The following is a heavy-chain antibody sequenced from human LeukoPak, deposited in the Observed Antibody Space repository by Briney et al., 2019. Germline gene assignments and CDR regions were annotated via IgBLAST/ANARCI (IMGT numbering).Heavy chain of an antibody. D-gene: IGHD3-3*01. J-gene: IGHJ4*02. Sequence: PGGSLRLSCAASGFTSSSYAMSWVRQAPGKGLEWVSAISGSGDSTYYADSVKGGLTISRDNSKNTLYMQMNSLSAEDTAVYYCAKAGDVLRFLEWLSYAPFDYWAQGTLVTVSS. V-gene: IGHV3-23*01. CDR1: GFTSSSYA. CDR3: AKAGDVLRFLEWLSYAPFDY. CDR2: ISGSGDST.